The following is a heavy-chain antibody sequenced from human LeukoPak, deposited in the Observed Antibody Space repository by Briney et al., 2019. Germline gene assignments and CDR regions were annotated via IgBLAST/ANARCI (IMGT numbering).Heavy chain of an antibody. Sequence: GASVKVSCKASGYTFTGYYMHWVRQAPGQGLEWMGWINPNSGGTNYAQKFQGWVTMTRDTSISTAYMELSRLRSDDTAVYYCARDLQLRLGDSYYYYGMDVWGQGTTVTVSS. J-gene: IGHJ6*02. CDR2: INPNSGGT. V-gene: IGHV1-2*04. CDR3: ARDLQLRLGDSYYYYGMDV. CDR1: GYTFTGYY. D-gene: IGHD3-16*01.